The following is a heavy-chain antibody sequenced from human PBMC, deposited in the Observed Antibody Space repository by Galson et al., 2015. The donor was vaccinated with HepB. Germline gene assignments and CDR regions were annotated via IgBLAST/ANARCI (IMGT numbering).Heavy chain of an antibody. CDR1: GYTFTSYY. Sequence: SVKVSCKASGYTFTSYYMHWVRQAPGQGLEWMGIINPSGGSTSYAQKFQGRVTMTRDTSTSTVYMELSSLRSEDTAVYYCARDSRIAVAGNLLFHYYGMDVWGQGTTVTVSS. V-gene: IGHV1-46*01. D-gene: IGHD6-19*01. CDR2: INPSGGST. CDR3: ARDSRIAVAGNLLFHYYGMDV. J-gene: IGHJ6*02.